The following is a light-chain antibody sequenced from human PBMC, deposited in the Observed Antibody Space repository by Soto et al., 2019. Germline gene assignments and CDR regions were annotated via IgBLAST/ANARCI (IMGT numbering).Light chain of an antibody. J-gene: IGKJ1*01. CDR1: QSIGSY. V-gene: IGKV3-11*01. CDR3: QQHSHWPPWT. Sequence: EIVMTQSPATLSVSPGERATLSCRASQSIGSYLAWYQQKPGQAPRLLIHGASNRATGIPARFSGSGSGTDFTLTISNLEPEDFAVYYCQQHSHWPPWTFGQGTRVEI. CDR2: GAS.